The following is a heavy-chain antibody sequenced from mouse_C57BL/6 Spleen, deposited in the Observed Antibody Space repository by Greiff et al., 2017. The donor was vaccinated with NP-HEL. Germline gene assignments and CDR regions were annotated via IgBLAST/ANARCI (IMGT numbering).Heavy chain of an antibody. CDR1: GYSFTGYY. D-gene: IGHD2-1*01. CDR3: ARGRASTMGAWFAY. Sequence: EVQLQQSGPELVKPGASVKISCKASGYSFTGYYMNWVKQSPEKSLEWIGEINPSTGGTTYNQKFKAKATLTVDKSSSTAYMQLKSLTSEDSAVYYCARGRASTMGAWFAYWGQGTLVTVSA. V-gene: IGHV1-42*01. CDR2: INPSTGGT. J-gene: IGHJ3*01.